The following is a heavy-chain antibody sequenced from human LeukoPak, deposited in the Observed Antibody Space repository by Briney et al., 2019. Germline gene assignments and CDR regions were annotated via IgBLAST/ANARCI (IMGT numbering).Heavy chain of an antibody. J-gene: IGHJ4*02. CDR1: GFTFSSYS. V-gene: IGHV3-21*01. Sequence: GGSLRLSCAASGFTFSSYSMNWVRQAPGKGLEWVSSISSSSSYIYYADSVKGRFTISRDNAKNSLYLQMNSLRAEDTAVYYCARDGLAYYDSSIGSYDYWGQGTLVTVSS. D-gene: IGHD3-22*01. CDR2: ISSSSSYI. CDR3: ARDGLAYYDSSIGSYDY.